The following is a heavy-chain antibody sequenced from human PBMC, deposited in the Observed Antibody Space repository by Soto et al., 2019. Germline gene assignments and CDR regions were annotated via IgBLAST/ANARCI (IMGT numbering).Heavy chain of an antibody. CDR3: ATRLYGDYLDY. CDR1: GFTFSSYS. D-gene: IGHD4-17*01. CDR2: ISGSGGST. V-gene: IGHV3-23*01. Sequence: GGALRLSCAASGFTFSSYSMSWVRQAPGKGLEWVSAISGSGGSTYYADSVKGRFTISRDNSKNTLYLQMNSLRAEDTAVYYCATRLYGDYLDYWGQGTLVTVSS. J-gene: IGHJ4*02.